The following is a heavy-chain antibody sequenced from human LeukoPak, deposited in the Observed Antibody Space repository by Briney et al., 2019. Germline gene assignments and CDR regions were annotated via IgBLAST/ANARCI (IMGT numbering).Heavy chain of an antibody. CDR2: INHSGST. CDR3: ARGNGYYYWTWDY. J-gene: IGHJ4*02. V-gene: IGHV4-34*01. D-gene: IGHD3-22*01. Sequence: PSETLSLTCAAYGGPFSGYYWSWIRQPPGKGLEWIGEINHSGSTNYNPSLESRVTISADTSKNQSSLKLSSVTAADTAVYYCARGNGYYYWTWDYWGQGTLVTVSS. CDR1: GGPFSGYY.